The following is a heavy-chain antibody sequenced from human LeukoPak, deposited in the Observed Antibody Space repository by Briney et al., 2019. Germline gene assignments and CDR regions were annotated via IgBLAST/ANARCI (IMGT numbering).Heavy chain of an antibody. D-gene: IGHD6-19*01. CDR1: GGSIGSYY. J-gene: IGHJ4*02. V-gene: IGHV4-59*01. CDR3: AREPADQYSSGWYVY. CDR2: IYYSGST. Sequence: KSSETLSLTCTVSGGSIGSYYWSWIRQPPGKGLEWIGYIYYSGSTNYNPSLKSRVTISVDTSKNQFSLKLSSVTAADTAVYYCAREPADQYSSGWYVYWGQGTLVTVSS.